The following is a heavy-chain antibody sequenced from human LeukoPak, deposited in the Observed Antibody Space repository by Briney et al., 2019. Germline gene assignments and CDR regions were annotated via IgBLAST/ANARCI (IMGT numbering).Heavy chain of an antibody. V-gene: IGHV1-2*02. CDR3: VRGGYTAFRPCDR. D-gene: IGHD6-13*01. CDR1: GYTFTAHY. J-gene: IGHJ5*02. Sequence: ASVKLSCTASGYTFTAHYINWVRQAPGQGLEWIGWIKRNNGDTVYAEKLQGRVTMTRDTSISTAYMELSSLTSDDTAVYYCVRGGYTAFRPCDRWGQGALVTVCS. CDR2: IKRNNGDT.